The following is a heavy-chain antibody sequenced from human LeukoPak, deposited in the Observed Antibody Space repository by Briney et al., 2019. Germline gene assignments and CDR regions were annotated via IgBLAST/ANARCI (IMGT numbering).Heavy chain of an antibody. CDR1: GFTFSSYG. CDR3: ARDREGYPLIAAGYYFDY. CDR2: IWYDGGNK. J-gene: IGHJ4*02. D-gene: IGHD6-13*01. Sequence: GRSLRLSCAASGFTFSSYGMHWVRLAPGKGLEWVAVIWYDGGNKYSADSVKGRFTISRDNSKNTLYLQMNSLRAEDTAVYYCARDREGYPLIAAGYYFDYWGQGTLVTVSS. V-gene: IGHV3-33*01.